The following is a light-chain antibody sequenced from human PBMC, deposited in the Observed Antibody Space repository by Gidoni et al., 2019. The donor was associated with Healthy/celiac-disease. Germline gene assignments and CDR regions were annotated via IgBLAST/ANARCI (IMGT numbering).Light chain of an antibody. CDR3: MQAIQTHPT. V-gene: IGKV2-28*01. CDR2: AGS. Sequence: DIVMTQSPPSLPVTPGEPASISCRSSQSILHSIGCSYLDWYLQKPGQSPQLLIYAGSNRATGVPDRFSGSGSGTDFTLKISRVEAEDVGVYYCMQAIQTHPTFXRXTRLEIK. CDR1: QSILHSIGCSY. J-gene: IGKJ5*01.